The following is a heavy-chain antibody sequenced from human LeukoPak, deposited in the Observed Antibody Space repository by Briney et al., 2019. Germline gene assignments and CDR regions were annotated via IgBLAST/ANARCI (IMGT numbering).Heavy chain of an antibody. V-gene: IGHV1-69*06. Sequence: SVKVSCKASGGTFSSYAISWVRQAPGQGLEWMGGIIPIFGTANYAQKFQGRVTITADKSTSTAYMELSSLRSEDTAVYYCARGKSPYYYGSGSPNFYYYYYYMDVWGKGTTVTISS. D-gene: IGHD3-10*01. CDR3: ARGKSPYYYGSGSPNFYYYYYYMDV. CDR1: GGTFSSYA. J-gene: IGHJ6*03. CDR2: IIPIFGTA.